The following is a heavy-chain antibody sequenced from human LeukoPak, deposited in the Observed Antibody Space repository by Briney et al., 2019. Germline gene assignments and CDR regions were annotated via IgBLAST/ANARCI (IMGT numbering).Heavy chain of an antibody. J-gene: IGHJ3*02. CDR2: IYSGGAT. CDR1: GLTVNSNY. D-gene: IGHD5-24*01. Sequence: GGSLRLSCVASGLTVNSNYMSWIRQAPGKVLEWVSAIYSGGATYYADSVKGRFTVSRDDSKNTLYLQMYRLRAEDTAMYYCVSQKWLYAFDIWGQGTMVTVSS. CDR3: VSQKWLYAFDI. V-gene: IGHV3-53*01.